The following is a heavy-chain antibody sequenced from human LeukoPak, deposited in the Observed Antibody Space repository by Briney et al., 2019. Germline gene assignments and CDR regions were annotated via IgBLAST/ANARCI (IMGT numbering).Heavy chain of an antibody. Sequence: KTGGSLRLSCAASGFTFSSYSMNWVRQAPGKGLEWVSSISSSSSYIYYADSVKGRFTISRDNAKNSLYLQMNSLRAEDTAVYYCARDRILLWNDAFDIWGQGTMVTVSS. D-gene: IGHD5-18*01. CDR2: ISSSSSYI. CDR3: ARDRILLWNDAFDI. CDR1: GFTFSSYS. J-gene: IGHJ3*02. V-gene: IGHV3-21*01.